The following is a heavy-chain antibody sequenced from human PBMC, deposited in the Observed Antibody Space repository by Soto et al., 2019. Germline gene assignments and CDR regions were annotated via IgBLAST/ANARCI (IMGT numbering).Heavy chain of an antibody. CDR1: GFTLSSYA. CDR3: AKDQAVIHYQQRFDY. V-gene: IGHV3-23*01. D-gene: IGHD2-21*01. J-gene: IGHJ4*02. Sequence: LRGALRLSFAASGFTLSSYAISLGRQAPGKGLEWVSAISGSGGSTYYADSVKGRFTISRDNSKNTLYLQMNSLRAEDTAVYYCAKDQAVIHYQQRFDYWGQGTLVTVSS. CDR2: ISGSGGST.